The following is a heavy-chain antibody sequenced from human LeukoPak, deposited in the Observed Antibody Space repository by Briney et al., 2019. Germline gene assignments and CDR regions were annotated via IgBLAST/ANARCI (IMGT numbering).Heavy chain of an antibody. D-gene: IGHD6-13*01. Sequence: GGSLRLSCGAPDSNIGTYAVTWVRQVPGKGLEWVSGMSGGGLSTYYARSVKGRFTISRDTSKNTFYLEMNSLGADDTALYYCEKVRISGQGGAASILDYCGQGILVTVS. CDR2: MSGGGLST. CDR3: EKVRISGQGGAASILDY. V-gene: IGHV3-23*01. J-gene: IGHJ4*02. CDR1: DSNIGTYA.